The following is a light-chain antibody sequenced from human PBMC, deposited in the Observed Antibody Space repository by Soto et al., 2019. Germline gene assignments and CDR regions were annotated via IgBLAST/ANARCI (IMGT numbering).Light chain of an antibody. CDR1: QSVSSSY. V-gene: IGKV3-20*01. J-gene: IGKJ4*01. CDR3: QQYGSSPLT. Sequence: EIVLTQSPGTLSLSPGERATLSCMASQSVSSSYLARYQQKPGQAPRLLIYGASSRATGIPDRFSGSGSGTDFTLTISRLEPEDFAVYYCQQYGSSPLTFGGGTKVDIK. CDR2: GAS.